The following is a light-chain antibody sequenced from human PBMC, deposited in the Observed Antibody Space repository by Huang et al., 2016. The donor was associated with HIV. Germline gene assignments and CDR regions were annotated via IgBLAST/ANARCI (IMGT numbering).Light chain of an antibody. Sequence: QLTQSPSSLSMSVGDIVIITCQASQDIANSLAWYQHKPGRAPKPLVAAASTLQSGVPSRFSGGSAGTYFTLIITNLQPDDFASYYCQQLHSYPITFGQGTRLDI. J-gene: IGKJ5*01. CDR3: QQLHSYPIT. CDR2: AAS. V-gene: IGKV1-9*01. CDR1: QDIANS.